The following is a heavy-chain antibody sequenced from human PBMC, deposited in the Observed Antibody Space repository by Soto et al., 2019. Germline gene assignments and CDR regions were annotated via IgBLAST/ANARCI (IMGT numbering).Heavy chain of an antibody. CDR1: GFTFSSYA. Sequence: GSLRLSCAASGFTFSSYAMSWVRQAPGKGLEWVSAISGSGGSTYYADSVKGRFTISRDNSKNTLYLQMNSLRAEDTAVYYCAKGLSPRSRGGTTYYYYGMDVWGQGTTVTVSS. D-gene: IGHD1-7*01. J-gene: IGHJ6*02. CDR2: ISGSGGST. V-gene: IGHV3-23*01. CDR3: AKGLSPRSRGGTTYYYYGMDV.